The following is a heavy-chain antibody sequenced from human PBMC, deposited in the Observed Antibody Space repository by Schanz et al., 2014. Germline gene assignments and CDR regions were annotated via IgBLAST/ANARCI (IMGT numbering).Heavy chain of an antibody. CDR3: ARKVVATIGGYYDN. CDR1: GFTFSSHW. CDR2: INSVGSNT. J-gene: IGHJ4*02. V-gene: IGHV3-74*02. Sequence: EVQLLESGGGLVQPGGSLRLSCAASGFTFSSHWMHWVRQDPGKGLVWVARINSVGSNTDYADSVRGRFTISRDNAENTLFLQMNSLRAEDTAVYYCARKVVATIGGYYDNWGQGTLVIVSS. D-gene: IGHD5-12*01.